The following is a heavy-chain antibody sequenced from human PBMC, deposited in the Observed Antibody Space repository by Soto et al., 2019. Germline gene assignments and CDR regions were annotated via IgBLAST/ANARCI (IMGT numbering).Heavy chain of an antibody. J-gene: IGHJ5*02. CDR2: IYYSGST. Sequence: QVQLQESGPGLVKPSETLSLTCTVSGGSISSYYWSWIRQPPGKGLEWIGYIYYSGSTNYNPSLKSRVTISVDTSKNQFSLKLSSVTAADTAVYYCARVIALAGTRGYNWFDPWGQGTLVTVSS. CDR3: ARVIALAGTRGYNWFDP. D-gene: IGHD6-19*01. V-gene: IGHV4-59*01. CDR1: GGSISSYY.